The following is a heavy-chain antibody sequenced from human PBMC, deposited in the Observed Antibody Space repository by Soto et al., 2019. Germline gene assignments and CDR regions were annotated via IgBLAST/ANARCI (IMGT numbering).Heavy chain of an antibody. Sequence: QLHLVQSGAVVKKPGASVTVYCSASGYPVTAYYMHWVRQAPGRGLEWMGGINPATGAAKYTQTFQCRVTMTRDTSTSTGFMELSGLKSEDTAVFYGARGGGVGVAGSAAFDMWGQGTLVTVSS. CDR1: GYPVTAYY. J-gene: IGHJ3*02. CDR3: ARGGGVGVAGSAAFDM. CDR2: INPATGAA. D-gene: IGHD3-3*01. V-gene: IGHV1-2*02.